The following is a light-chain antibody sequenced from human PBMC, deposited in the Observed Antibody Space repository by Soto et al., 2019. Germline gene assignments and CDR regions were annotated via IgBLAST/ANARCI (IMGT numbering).Light chain of an antibody. CDR1: QSVSSSY. CDR2: GAS. CDR3: QQYGDSIFT. Sequence: ELVLTQSPGTLSLSPGERATLSCRASQSVSSSYLAWYQQKPDQAPSLLIYGASSRATGIPDRFSGSGSGTDFTLTISRLEPEDFAVYYCQQYGDSIFTFGPGTKVDIK. J-gene: IGKJ3*01. V-gene: IGKV3-20*01.